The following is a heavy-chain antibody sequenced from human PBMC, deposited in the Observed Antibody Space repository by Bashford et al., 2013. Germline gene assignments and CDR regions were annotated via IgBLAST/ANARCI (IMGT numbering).Heavy chain of an antibody. J-gene: IGHJ4*02. Sequence: SGYYWGWVRQPPGRGLEWIGSIYYSGNTHYNPSLKTRVTISVDTSKNQFSLRLTSVTAADTAVYYCASHIPVASAFDYWGQGILVTVSS. D-gene: IGHD6-19*01. CDR1: SGYY. CDR3: ASHIPVASAFDY. V-gene: IGHV4-39*01. CDR2: IYYSGNT.